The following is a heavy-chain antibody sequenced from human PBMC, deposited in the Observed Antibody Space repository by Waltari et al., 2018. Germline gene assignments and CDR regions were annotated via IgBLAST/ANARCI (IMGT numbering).Heavy chain of an antibody. J-gene: IGHJ4*02. V-gene: IGHV3-30*02. Sequence: QVQLVESGGGVVQPGGSLRLSCAASGFTFSSYGMHWVRQAPGKGLEWVAFIRYDGSNKYYGDSVKGRFTISRDNSKNTLYLQMNSLRAEDTAVYYCAKDLGYDSSALDYWGQGTLVTVSS. CDR3: AKDLGYDSSALDY. D-gene: IGHD3-22*01. CDR2: IRYDGSNK. CDR1: GFTFSSYG.